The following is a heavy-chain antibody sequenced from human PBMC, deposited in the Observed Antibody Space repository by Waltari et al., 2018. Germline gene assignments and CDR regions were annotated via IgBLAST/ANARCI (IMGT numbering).Heavy chain of an antibody. D-gene: IGHD5-12*01. Sequence: QLQLQESGPRLVRPSETLSLIGRVSGVSITSYRPYWAWIRQSPGQGLEWVGTVSYSGTTYISPSLKSRVSVSRDTSKNQVSLILGSVTAADMAVYYCATYIGASVGTAAFDVWGQGTMVTVSS. CDR3: ATYIGASVGTAAFDV. V-gene: IGHV4-39*01. J-gene: IGHJ3*01. CDR1: GVSITSYRPY. CDR2: VSYSGTT.